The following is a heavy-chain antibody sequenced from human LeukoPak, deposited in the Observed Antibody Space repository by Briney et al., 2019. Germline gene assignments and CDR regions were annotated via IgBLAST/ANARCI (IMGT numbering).Heavy chain of an antibody. V-gene: IGHV4-39*07. Sequence: SETLSLTCTVSGGSISSSSYYWGWIRQPPGKGLEWIGSIYYSGSTYYNPSLKSRVTISVDRSKNQFSLKLSSVTAADTAVYYCARAHDSSGYQPYFDYWGQGTLVTVSS. CDR2: IYYSGST. J-gene: IGHJ4*02. CDR3: ARAHDSSGYQPYFDY. D-gene: IGHD3-22*01. CDR1: GGSISSSSYY.